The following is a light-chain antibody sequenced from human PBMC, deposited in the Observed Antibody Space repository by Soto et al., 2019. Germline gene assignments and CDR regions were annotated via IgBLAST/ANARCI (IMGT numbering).Light chain of an antibody. V-gene: IGLV2-14*01. Sequence: QSALTQPASVSGSPGQSITISCTGTSSDVGGYNYVSWYQQHPGKAPKLMIYEVSNRPSGVSNRFSGSKSGNTASLTISGLQAEDEADYSCSSYTSSRWVFGTGTKVTVL. CDR3: SSYTSSRWV. J-gene: IGLJ1*01. CDR1: SSDVGGYNY. CDR2: EVS.